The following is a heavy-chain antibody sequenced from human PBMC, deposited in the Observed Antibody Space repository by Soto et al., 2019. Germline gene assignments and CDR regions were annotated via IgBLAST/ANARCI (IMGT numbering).Heavy chain of an antibody. V-gene: IGHV1-2*04. D-gene: IGHD5-18*01. J-gene: IGHJ4*02. Sequence: VASVKVSCKASGYTFTGYYMHWVRQAPGQGLEWMGWINPNSGGTNYAQKFQGWVTMTRDTSISTAYMELSRLRSDDTAVYYCARDEASYGLYYFDYWGQGTLVTVSS. CDR2: INPNSGGT. CDR1: GYTFTGYY. CDR3: ARDEASYGLYYFDY.